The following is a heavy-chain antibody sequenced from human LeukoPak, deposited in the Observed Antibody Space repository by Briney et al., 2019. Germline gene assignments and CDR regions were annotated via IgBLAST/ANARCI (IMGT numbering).Heavy chain of an antibody. J-gene: IGHJ4*02. CDR2: ISYDGNNK. V-gene: IGHV3-30-3*01. CDR1: GFTFSSYA. CDR3: TSRWLVHPVGTFDY. Sequence: GGSLRLSCAASGFTFSSYAMHWVRQAPGKGLEWVATISYDGNNKHYADSVKGRFTISRDNSKNTMYLQMNSLRDEDTAVYYCTSRWLVHPVGTFDYWGQGTLVTVSS. D-gene: IGHD6-19*01.